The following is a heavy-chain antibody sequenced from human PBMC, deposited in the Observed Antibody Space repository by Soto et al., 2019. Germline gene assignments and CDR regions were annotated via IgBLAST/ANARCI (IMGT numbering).Heavy chain of an antibody. CDR2: ISGSGSDA. Sequence: EVQLLESGGGLVQPGGSLRLSCAASGFSFSTYAMAWVRQAPGKGLEWLSAISGSGSDAYYTDSVRGRFTISRDNSKDTRLLQMSSVRSEDTALYFCIKETLEPRFAFDVWGQGTMVTVSS. CDR3: IKETLEPRFAFDV. D-gene: IGHD3-16*01. CDR1: GFSFSTYA. V-gene: IGHV3-23*01. J-gene: IGHJ3*01.